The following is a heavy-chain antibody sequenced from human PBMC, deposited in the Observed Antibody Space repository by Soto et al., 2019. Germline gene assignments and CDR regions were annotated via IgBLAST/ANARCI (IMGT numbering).Heavy chain of an antibody. Sequence: DSVKVSCKASGYTFTSYDINWVRPATGQGLEWMGWMNPNSGNTGYAQKFQGRVTMTRNTSISTAYMELSSLRSEDTAVYYCARGTKGGSWYLSFQGYCYNYYGLDVWGQGTTVTVSS. J-gene: IGHJ6*02. V-gene: IGHV1-8*01. CDR1: GYTFTSYD. D-gene: IGHD6-13*01. CDR2: MNPNSGNT. CDR3: ARGTKGGSWYLSFQGYCYNYYGLDV.